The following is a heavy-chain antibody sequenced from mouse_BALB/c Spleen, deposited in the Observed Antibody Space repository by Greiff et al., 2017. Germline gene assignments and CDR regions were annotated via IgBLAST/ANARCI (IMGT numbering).Heavy chain of an antibody. CDR2: ISSGGSYT. CDR3: ARDGSLDY. Sequence: EVQVVESGGGLVKPGGSLKLSCAASGFTFSSYDMSWVRQTPEKRLEWVATISSGGSYTYYPDSVKGRFTISRDNAKNTLYLQMSSLRSEDTAMYYCARDGSLDYWGQGTTLTVSS. D-gene: IGHD2-3*01. CDR1: GFTFSSYD. J-gene: IGHJ2*01. V-gene: IGHV5-9-3*01.